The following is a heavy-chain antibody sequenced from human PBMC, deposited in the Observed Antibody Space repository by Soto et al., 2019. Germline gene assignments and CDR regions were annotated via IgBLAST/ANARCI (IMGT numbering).Heavy chain of an antibody. CDR1: GFTFSSYA. Sequence: GGSLRLSCAASGFTFSSYAMHWVRQAPCKGLEWVAVISYDGSNKYYADSVKGRFTISRDNSKNTLYLQMNSLRAEDTAVYYCARDKGKDWGAFDIWGQGTMVTVSS. D-gene: IGHD3-16*01. V-gene: IGHV3-30-3*01. CDR3: ARDKGKDWGAFDI. CDR2: ISYDGSNK. J-gene: IGHJ3*02.